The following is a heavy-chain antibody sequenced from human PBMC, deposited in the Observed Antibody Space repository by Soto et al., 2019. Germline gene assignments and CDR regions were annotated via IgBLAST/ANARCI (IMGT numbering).Heavy chain of an antibody. CDR3: XXXXXXXXXXXXLDY. CDR1: GDTFTEYY. V-gene: IGHV1-46*01. Sequence: QVQLMQSGAEVKKPGXSVKVSCKASGDTFTEYYIHWVRQAPGQGLEWMGTVNPSGGHTTYAQHFLGRVTMTRDTATSTLYMELTSLTSEDTXVYXXXXXXXXXXXXXXLDYWGQGTLVTVSS. CDR2: VNPSGGHT. J-gene: IGHJ4*02.